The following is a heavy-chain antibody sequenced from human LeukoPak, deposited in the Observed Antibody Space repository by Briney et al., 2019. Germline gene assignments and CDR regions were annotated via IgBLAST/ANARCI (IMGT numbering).Heavy chain of an antibody. CDR3: AGGYRDDDFFDY. J-gene: IGHJ4*02. D-gene: IGHD5-12*01. V-gene: IGHV3-23*01. Sequence: TGGSLRLSCTPSGLTFSNCVMTWVRQAPGKGLEWVSSISPSGGNTFYADSVKGRFTISRDNSKNTLSLQMSSLGAEDTATYCCAGGYRDDDFFDYWGQGTLVTVSS. CDR1: GLTFSNCV. CDR2: ISPSGGNT.